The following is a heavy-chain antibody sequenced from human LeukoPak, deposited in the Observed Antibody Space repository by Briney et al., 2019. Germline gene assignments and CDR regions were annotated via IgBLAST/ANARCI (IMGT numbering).Heavy chain of an antibody. V-gene: IGHV3-7*01. J-gene: IGHJ4*02. Sequence: QPGVSLRLSCAASGLTFSTYWMSWVRQDPGKGLEWVANIKQDGSDKYYVDSVKGRFTISRDNAKNSLFLQMNSLRAEDTAVYYCARVRCSSNSCFPDYWGQGTLVTVSS. CDR1: GLTFSTYW. CDR2: IKQDGSDK. CDR3: ARVRCSSNSCFPDY. D-gene: IGHD2-2*01.